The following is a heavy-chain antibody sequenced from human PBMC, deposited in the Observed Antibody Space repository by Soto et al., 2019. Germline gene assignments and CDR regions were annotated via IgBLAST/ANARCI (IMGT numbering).Heavy chain of an antibody. CDR1: GYTLTELS. Sequence: ASVKVSCKVSGYTLTELSMHWVRQAPGKGLEWMGGFDPEDGETIYAQKFQGRVTMTEDTSTDTAYMELSSLRSEDTAAYYCATSRSPVVPATNWFDPWGQGTLVTVSS. J-gene: IGHJ5*02. CDR3: ATSRSPVVPATNWFDP. CDR2: FDPEDGET. V-gene: IGHV1-24*01. D-gene: IGHD2-2*01.